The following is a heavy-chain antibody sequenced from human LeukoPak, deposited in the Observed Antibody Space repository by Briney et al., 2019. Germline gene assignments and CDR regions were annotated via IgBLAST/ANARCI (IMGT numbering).Heavy chain of an antibody. V-gene: IGHV3-74*01. D-gene: IGHD1-26*01. Sequence: GGSLRLSCAASGFNFSSYWMHWVRQAPGKGLVWISRINYDGTTTSYADSVKGRFTISRDNAKNTLYLQMNSLRAEDTAVYYCAPGGSYCSYWGQGTLVTVSS. J-gene: IGHJ4*02. CDR1: GFNFSSYW. CDR3: APGGSYCSY. CDR2: INYDGTTT.